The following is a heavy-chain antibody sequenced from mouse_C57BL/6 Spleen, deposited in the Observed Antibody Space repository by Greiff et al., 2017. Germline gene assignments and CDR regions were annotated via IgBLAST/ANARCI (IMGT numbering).Heavy chain of an antibody. D-gene: IGHD1-1*01. Sequence: VKLQESGAELVKPGASVKISCKASGYAFSSYWMNWVKQRPGKGLEWIGQIYPGDGDTNYNGKFKGKATLTADKSSSTAYMQLSSLTSEDSAVYFCANYYGSSYGGYFDVWGTGTTVTVSS. CDR2: IYPGDGDT. CDR3: ANYYGSSYGGYFDV. J-gene: IGHJ1*03. V-gene: IGHV1-80*01. CDR1: GYAFSSYW.